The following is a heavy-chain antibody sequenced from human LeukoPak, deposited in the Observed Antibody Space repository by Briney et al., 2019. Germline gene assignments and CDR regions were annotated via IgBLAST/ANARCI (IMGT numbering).Heavy chain of an antibody. CDR2: ISSSSSTI. J-gene: IGHJ3*02. D-gene: IGHD3-22*01. V-gene: IGHV3-48*01. CDR3: AKGVRYYDSSGYYYGDAFDI. CDR1: GFTFSSYS. Sequence: GGSLRLSCAASGFTFSSYSMNWVRQAPGKGLEWVSYISSSSSTIYYADSVKGRFTISRDNSKNTLYLQMNSLRAEDTAVYYCAKGVRYYDSSGYYYGDAFDIWGQGTMVAVSS.